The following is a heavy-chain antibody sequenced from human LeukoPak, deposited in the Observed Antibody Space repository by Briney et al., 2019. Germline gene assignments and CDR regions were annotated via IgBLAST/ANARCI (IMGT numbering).Heavy chain of an antibody. CDR2: ISGSGGST. D-gene: IGHD3-10*01. J-gene: IGHJ4*02. V-gene: IGHV3-23*01. Sequence: PGGSLRLSCPAPGFPFSSYAMSWARQAPGKGLGWVSAISGSGGSTYYADSVKGRFTISRDNSKNTLYLQMNSLRAEDTAVYYCAKDREYYGSGSYLNYWGQGTLVTVSS. CDR1: GFPFSSYA. CDR3: AKDREYYGSGSYLNY.